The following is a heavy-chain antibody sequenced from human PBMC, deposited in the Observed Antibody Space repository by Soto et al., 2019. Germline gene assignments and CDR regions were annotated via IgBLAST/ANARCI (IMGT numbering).Heavy chain of an antibody. CDR3: VQSLCGGDCLEIYSSHAYNGLDV. CDR2: LDWDDDK. Sequence: QVTLKESGPTLVKPTQTLTLTCTVSGLSLRTTGVGVGWVRQPPGKALEWLAFLDWDDDKRYSPSLRSRLTIANAISEKQVALKLTSMDTAYTATYYRVQSLCGGDCLEIYSSHAYNGLDVWGQRTTVTVSS. J-gene: IGHJ6*02. D-gene: IGHD2-21*02. V-gene: IGHV2-5*02. CDR1: GLSLRTTGVG.